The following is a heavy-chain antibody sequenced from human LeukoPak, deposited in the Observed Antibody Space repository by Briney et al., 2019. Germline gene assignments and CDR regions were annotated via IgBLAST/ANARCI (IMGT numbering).Heavy chain of an antibody. CDR2: INHSGNT. Sequence: SETLSLTCSVNGGSFSGYYWSWIRQPPGKGLEWIGEINHSGNTNYNPSLQSRVTISGDTSKNQFSLKLSSVTAADTAVYYCETSSSATIDYFYDYIDVWGKGTTVTVSS. D-gene: IGHD2-15*01. J-gene: IGHJ6*03. CDR3: ETSSSATIDYFYDYIDV. V-gene: IGHV4-34*01. CDR1: GGSFSGYY.